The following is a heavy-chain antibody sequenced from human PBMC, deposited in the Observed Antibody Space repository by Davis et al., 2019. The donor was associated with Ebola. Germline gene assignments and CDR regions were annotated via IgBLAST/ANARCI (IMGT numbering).Heavy chain of an antibody. CDR1: GFTFSDYY. J-gene: IGHJ4*02. V-gene: IGHV3-11*04. CDR2: IRSSSGTI. D-gene: IGHD2-15*01. Sequence: GGSLRLSCAASGFTFSDYYMSWIRQAPGKGLEWVSFIRSSSGTIYYADSVKGRFTISRDNAKNSLYLQMNSLRDEDTAVYYCARDTGYCSSGSCSFDYWGQGTLVTVSA. CDR3: ARDTGYCSSGSCSFDY.